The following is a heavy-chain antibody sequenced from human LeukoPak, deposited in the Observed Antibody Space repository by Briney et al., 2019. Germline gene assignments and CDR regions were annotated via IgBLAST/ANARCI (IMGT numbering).Heavy chain of an antibody. CDR1: GGTFSSYA. CDR3: ARDLGSRSGFGELLFWFDP. D-gene: IGHD3-10*01. CDR2: IIPIFGTA. J-gene: IGHJ5*02. V-gene: IGHV1-69*13. Sequence: SVKVSCKASGGTFSSYAISWVRQAPGQGLEWMGGIIPIFGTANYAQKFQGRVTITADESTSTAYMELSSLRSEDTAVYYCARDLGSRSGFGELLFWFDPWGQGTLVTVPS.